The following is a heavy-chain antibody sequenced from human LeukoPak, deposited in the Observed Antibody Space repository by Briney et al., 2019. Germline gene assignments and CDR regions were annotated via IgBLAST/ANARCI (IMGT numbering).Heavy chain of an antibody. CDR2: INPNSGGT. D-gene: IGHD1-26*01. CDR3: ARISYPGTKYYYYYYGMDV. CDR1: GYTFTGYY. V-gene: IGHV1-2*06. J-gene: IGHJ6*02. Sequence: ASVKVSCKASGYTFTGYYMHWVRQAPGQGLEWMGRINPNSGGTNYAQKFQGRVTMTRDTSISTAYMELSRLRSDDTAVYYCARISYPGTKYYYYYYGMDVWGQGTTVTVSS.